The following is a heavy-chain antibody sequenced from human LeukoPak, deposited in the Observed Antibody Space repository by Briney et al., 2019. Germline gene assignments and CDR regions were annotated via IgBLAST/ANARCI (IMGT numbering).Heavy chain of an antibody. CDR3: ARTAIRVDFFDS. CDR2: ISSHAAYI. CDR1: GFLFGGHA. J-gene: IGHJ4*02. D-gene: IGHD2-21*02. V-gene: IGHV3-21*01. Sequence: PGGSLRPSCAASGFLFGGHAMVWVRQAPGKGLECVSSISSHAAYINYADSVKGRFTISRDNDKNSLFLDMNSLRVDDTAVYFCARTAIRVDFFDSWGQGTLVTVSS.